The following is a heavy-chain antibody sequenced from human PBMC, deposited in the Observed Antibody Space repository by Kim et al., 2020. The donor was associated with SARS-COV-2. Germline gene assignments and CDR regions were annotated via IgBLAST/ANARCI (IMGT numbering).Heavy chain of an antibody. CDR2: INTNTGNP. Sequence: ASVKVSCKASGYSFSTYAINWVRQAPGQGLEWMGWINTNTGNPTYAQGFAVRFVFSLDTSVSTAYLQISSLKAEDTAVYYCARFPRGYCYSGFDYWGQGTLVTVSS. D-gene: IGHD2-21*02. CDR3: ARFPRGYCYSGFDY. CDR1: GYSFSTYA. V-gene: IGHV7-4-1*02. J-gene: IGHJ4*02.